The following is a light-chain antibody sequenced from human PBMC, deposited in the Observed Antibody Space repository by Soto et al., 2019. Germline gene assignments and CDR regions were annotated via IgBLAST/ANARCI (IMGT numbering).Light chain of an antibody. CDR1: SSDVGGHNY. CDR3: RSYTSSTTLDVV. V-gene: IGLV2-14*01. J-gene: IGLJ2*01. CDR2: EVT. Sequence: QSALTQPASVSGSPGQSITISCIGTSSDVGGHNYVSWYQQHPGTAPKLMIYEVTNRPSGVSNRFSGSKSGNTASLTISGLQAEDEADYYCRSYTSSTTLDVVFGGGTQLTVL.